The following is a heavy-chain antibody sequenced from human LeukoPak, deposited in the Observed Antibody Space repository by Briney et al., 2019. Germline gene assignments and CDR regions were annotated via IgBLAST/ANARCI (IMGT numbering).Heavy chain of an antibody. CDR3: ARITYDFWSGYYMPDDP. J-gene: IGHJ5*02. Sequence: AAVKVSCKASGYTFTNYGISWVRQAPGQGLEWMGWISIDNGNTDYAQKLRGRVTMTTDTSTSTAYMDLRSLGSDFTAVYYCARITYDFWSGYYMPDDPWGQGTLVTVSS. V-gene: IGHV1-18*01. CDR2: ISIDNGNT. D-gene: IGHD3-3*01. CDR1: GYTFTNYG.